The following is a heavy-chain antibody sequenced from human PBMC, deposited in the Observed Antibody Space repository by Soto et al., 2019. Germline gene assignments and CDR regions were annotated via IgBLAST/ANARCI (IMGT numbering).Heavy chain of an antibody. CDR1: GYTFTGYY. V-gene: IGHV1-2*02. CDR3: GRGRSGELVVFY. Sequence: QVQLVQSGAEVKKSGASVKVSCKASGYTFTGYYIHWVRQAPGQGLEWMGENSPNSGVTKYAQKFQGRVTMTRDTSISTVYLELSNLSPDDTAVYYCGRGRSGELVVFYWGQGTLVTVYS. CDR2: NSPNSGVT. J-gene: IGHJ4*02. D-gene: IGHD1-7*01.